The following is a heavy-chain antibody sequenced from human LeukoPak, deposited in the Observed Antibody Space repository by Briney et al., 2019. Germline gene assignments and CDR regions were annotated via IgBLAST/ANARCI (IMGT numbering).Heavy chain of an antibody. V-gene: IGHV3-23*01. CDR1: GFTFSSYA. CDR2: ISGSGGST. CDR3: ASGYIAAVSHY. J-gene: IGHJ4*02. D-gene: IGHD6-13*01. Sequence: GGSLRLSCAASGFTFSSYAMSWVRQAPRKGLEWVSAISGSGGSTYYADSVKGRFTISRDNSKNTLYLQMNSLRAEDTAVYYCASGYIAAVSHYWGQGTLVTVSS.